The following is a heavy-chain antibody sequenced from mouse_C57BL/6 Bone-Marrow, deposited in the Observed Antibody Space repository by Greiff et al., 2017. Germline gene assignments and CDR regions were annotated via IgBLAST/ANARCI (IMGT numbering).Heavy chain of an antibody. CDR3: ARSKGFDY. CDR2: IYPGGGCT. CDR1: GYTFTNYW. Sequence: VKLVESGAELVRPGTSVKMSCKASGYTFTNYWIGWAKQRPGHGLEWIGDIYPGGGCTNYNEKFKGKATLTADKSSSTAYMQFSSLTSEDSAIYYCARSKGFDYWGQGTTLTVSS. J-gene: IGHJ2*01. V-gene: IGHV1-63*01.